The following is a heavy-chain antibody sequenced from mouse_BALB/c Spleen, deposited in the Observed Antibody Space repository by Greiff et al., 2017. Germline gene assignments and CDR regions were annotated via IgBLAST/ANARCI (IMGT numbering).Heavy chain of an antibody. CDR2: INPYNDGT. V-gene: IGHV1-14*01. J-gene: IGHJ4*01. CDR3: ARDYGYDYYAMDY. CDR1: GYTFTSYV. D-gene: IGHD1-2*01. Sequence: LEESGPELVKPGASVKMSCKASGYTFTSYVMHWVKQKPGQGLEWIGYINPYNDGTKYNEKFKGKATLTSDKSSSTAYMELSSLTSEDSAVYYCARDYGYDYYAMDYWGQGTSVTVSS.